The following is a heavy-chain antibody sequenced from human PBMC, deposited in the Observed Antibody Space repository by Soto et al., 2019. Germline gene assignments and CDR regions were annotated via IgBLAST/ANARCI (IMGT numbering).Heavy chain of an antibody. CDR2: VYSDDST. CDR1: GFPVSRVY. V-gene: IGHV3-66*01. D-gene: IGHD2-21*01. J-gene: IGHJ1*01. Sequence: EVQLVESGGDLVKPGGSLGLSFPASGFPVSRVYMTWVGQAPGKGLEGVSTVYSDDSTYYADSVKGRFSISRDNSENTLYLQMHSLRAEDTAVYYCAINSGRDWAEYFQHWGQGTLVTVSS. CDR3: AINSGRDWAEYFQH.